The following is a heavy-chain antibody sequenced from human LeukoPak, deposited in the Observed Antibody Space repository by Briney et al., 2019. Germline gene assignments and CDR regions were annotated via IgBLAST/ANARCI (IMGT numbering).Heavy chain of an antibody. D-gene: IGHD6-13*01. CDR3: AKDDSSSWLFDY. V-gene: IGHV3-30*18. CDR2: ISFDGSNE. J-gene: IGHJ4*02. CDR1: GFTFRIYG. Sequence: GGSLRLSCAASGFTFRIYGMHWVRQAPGKGLEWVALISFDGSNENYADSVKGRFTISRDNSKNTLYLQMNSLRAEDTAVYYCAKDDSSSWLFDYWGQGTLVTVSS.